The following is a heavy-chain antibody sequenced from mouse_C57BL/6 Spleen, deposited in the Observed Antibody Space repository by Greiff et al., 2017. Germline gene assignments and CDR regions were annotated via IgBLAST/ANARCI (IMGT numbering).Heavy chain of an antibody. D-gene: IGHD2-1*01. J-gene: IGHJ4*01. CDR1: GFNIKNSY. V-gene: IGHV14-3*01. CDR2: IDPANGNT. Sequence: VQLKESVAELVRPGASVKLSCTASGFNIKNSYMHWVKQRPEQGLAWIGRIDPANGNTKYAPKFQGKAPITADTSSNTAYLQLSSLTSEDTASYYCALGNYVGYAVDYGGRGTSVTVSS. CDR3: ALGNYVGYAVDY.